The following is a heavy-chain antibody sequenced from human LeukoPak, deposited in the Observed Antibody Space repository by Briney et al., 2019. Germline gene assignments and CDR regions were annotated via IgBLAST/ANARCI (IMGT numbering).Heavy chain of an antibody. CDR1: GFTINNYA. Sequence: GGSLRLSCAASGFTINNYAMSWVRQAPGKGLEWVSGISSSGGSTYYADSVKGRFTISRDNAKNSLYLQMNSLRAEDTAVYYCARDRFYGDYWSSDYWGQGTLVTVSS. CDR2: ISSSGGST. CDR3: ARDRFYGDYWSSDY. D-gene: IGHD4-17*01. V-gene: IGHV3-23*01. J-gene: IGHJ4*02.